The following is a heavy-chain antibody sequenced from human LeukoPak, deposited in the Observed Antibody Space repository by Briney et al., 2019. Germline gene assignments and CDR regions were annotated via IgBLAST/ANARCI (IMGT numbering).Heavy chain of an antibody. CDR3: ARSPTVAGWAYYFDP. CDR1: GGSISNYY. CDR2: IDYIGST. J-gene: IGHJ4*02. V-gene: IGHV4-59*01. Sequence: SETLSLTCTVSGGSISNYYWSWIRQPPGQGLGWIGHIDYIGSTIYTDSLQSRVTILVDRTTNRFALELTSLTAADTAVYYCARSPTVAGWAYYFDPWGQGTLVTVSS. D-gene: IGHD6-19*01.